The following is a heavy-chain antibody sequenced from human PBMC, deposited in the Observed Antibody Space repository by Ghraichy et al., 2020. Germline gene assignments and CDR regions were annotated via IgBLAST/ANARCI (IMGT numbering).Heavy chain of an antibody. D-gene: IGHD3-22*01. Sequence: GGSLRLSCAASGFTVSSNYMSWVRQAPGKGLEWVSVIYSGGSTYYADSVKGRFTISRDNSKNTLYLQMNSLRAEDTAVYYCARDKYYYDSSGYRYYFDYWGQGTLVTVSS. J-gene: IGHJ4*02. CDR1: GFTVSSNY. CDR3: ARDKYYYDSSGYRYYFDY. CDR2: IYSGGST. V-gene: IGHV3-66*01.